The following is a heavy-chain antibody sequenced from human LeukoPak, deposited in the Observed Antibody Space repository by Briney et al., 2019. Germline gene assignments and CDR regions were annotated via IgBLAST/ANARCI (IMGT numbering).Heavy chain of an antibody. CDR1: GGTFSSYT. V-gene: IGHV1-69*02. CDR2: IIPILGIA. Sequence: SVRVSCKASGGTFSSYTISWVRQAPGQGLEWMGRIIPILGIANYAQKFQGRVTITADKSTSTAYMELSSLRSEDTAVYYCARGGDGYNCLFDYWGQGTLVTVSS. D-gene: IGHD5-24*01. J-gene: IGHJ4*02. CDR3: ARGGDGYNCLFDY.